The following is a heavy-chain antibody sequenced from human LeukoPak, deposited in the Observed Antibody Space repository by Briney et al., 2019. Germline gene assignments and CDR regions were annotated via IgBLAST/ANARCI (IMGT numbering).Heavy chain of an antibody. CDR2: ISDGGSTT. J-gene: IGHJ4*02. Sequence: PGGSLRLSCAASGFTVSAYAMAWVRQAPGKGLVWVSRISDGGSTTTYADSVKGRFTISRDNAKNTLYLQMNGLRAEDTAVYYCSRSAYYDGSGNYYDYWGQGTLVTVSS. D-gene: IGHD3-22*01. CDR3: SRSAYYDGSGNYYDY. V-gene: IGHV3-74*01. CDR1: GFTVSAYA.